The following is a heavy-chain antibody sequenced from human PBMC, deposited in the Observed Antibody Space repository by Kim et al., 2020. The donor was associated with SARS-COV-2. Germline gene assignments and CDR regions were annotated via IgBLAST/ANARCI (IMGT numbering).Heavy chain of an antibody. CDR3: ARENMIVVGYDAFDI. Sequence: DSVKGRFTISRDNSKNTLYLQMNSLRAEDTAVYYCARENMIVVGYDAFDIWGQGTMVTVSS. V-gene: IGHV3-30*07. D-gene: IGHD3-22*01. J-gene: IGHJ3*02.